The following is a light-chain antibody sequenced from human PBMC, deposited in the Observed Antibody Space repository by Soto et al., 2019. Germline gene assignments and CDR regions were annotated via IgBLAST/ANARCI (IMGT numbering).Light chain of an antibody. J-gene: IGKJ5*01. CDR1: QSVSNS. CDR2: GAS. Sequence: EIVLTQSPGTLSLSPGERATLSCRASQSVSNSLAWYQQKTGQAPRLLISGASSRATGIPDRFSGSGSETDFPLTISRMEPEDFAIYYCQQYGSPPITFGQGTRLEIK. V-gene: IGKV3-20*01. CDR3: QQYGSPPIT.